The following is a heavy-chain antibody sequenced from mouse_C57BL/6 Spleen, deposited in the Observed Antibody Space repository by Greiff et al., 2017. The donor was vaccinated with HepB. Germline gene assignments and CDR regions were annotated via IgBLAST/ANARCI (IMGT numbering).Heavy chain of an antibody. CDR3: ARDRPHYYGSSYWYFDV. J-gene: IGHJ1*03. CDR2: INYDGSST. CDR1: GFTFSDYY. D-gene: IGHD1-1*01. V-gene: IGHV5-16*01. Sequence: VQLVESEGGLVQPGSSMKLSCTASGFTFSDYYMAWVRQVPEKGLEWVANINYDGSSTYYLDSLKSRFIISRDNAKNILYLQMSSLKSEDTATYYCARDRPHYYGSSYWYFDVWGTGTTVTVSS.